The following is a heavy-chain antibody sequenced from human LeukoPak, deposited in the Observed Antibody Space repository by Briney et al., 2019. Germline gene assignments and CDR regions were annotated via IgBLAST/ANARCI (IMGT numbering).Heavy chain of an antibody. CDR3: ARRRDILVLGCMDV. CDR1: GFTFSIYT. CDR2: ISSSSTYI. Sequence: PGGSLRLSCAASGFTFSIYTMNWVRQAPGKGLEWVATISSSSTYIYYGDSVKGRFTISRDNAKNSLYLQMHSLRAEDTAVYYCARRRDILVLGCMDVWGKGTTVIVSS. J-gene: IGHJ6*03. V-gene: IGHV3-21*06. D-gene: IGHD3-3*02.